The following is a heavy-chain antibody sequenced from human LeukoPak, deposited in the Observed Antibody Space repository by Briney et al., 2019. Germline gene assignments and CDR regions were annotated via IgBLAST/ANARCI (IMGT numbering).Heavy chain of an antibody. Sequence: PSETLSLTCTVSGGSISSSSYYWAWIRQPPGKGLEWIGSIYYSGSTYYNPSLKSRLTISVDTSKNQFSLKLSSVTAADTAVYYCARQRFLEWYFDYWGQGTLVTVSS. CDR1: GGSISSSSYY. J-gene: IGHJ4*02. D-gene: IGHD3-3*01. V-gene: IGHV4-39*01. CDR3: ARQRFLEWYFDY. CDR2: IYYSGST.